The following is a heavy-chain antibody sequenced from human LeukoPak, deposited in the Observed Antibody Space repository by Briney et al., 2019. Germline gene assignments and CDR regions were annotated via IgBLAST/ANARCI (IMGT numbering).Heavy chain of an antibody. Sequence: GGSLRLSCAASGFTFTSYAMSWVRQAPGKGLEWVSAISGGGGSTYYADTVKGRFTISRDNSKNALYLQMNSLRAEDTAVYYCAKDEQWLAKNYYYGMDVWGQGTTVTVSS. V-gene: IGHV3-23*01. CDR2: ISGGGGST. D-gene: IGHD6-19*01. CDR3: AKDEQWLAKNYYYGMDV. CDR1: GFTFTSYA. J-gene: IGHJ6*02.